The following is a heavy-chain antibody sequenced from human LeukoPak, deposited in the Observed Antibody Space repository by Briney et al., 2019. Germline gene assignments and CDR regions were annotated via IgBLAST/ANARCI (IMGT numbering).Heavy chain of an antibody. D-gene: IGHD5-12*01. CDR2: IKSETDGGTT. J-gene: IGHJ4*02. V-gene: IGHV3-15*01. Sequence: PGGSLSLSCAASGFTFSNAWMSWVRQGPGKGLEWVGRIKSETDGGTTDYAAPVKGRFIISRDGSKNTLYLQMNSLKTEDTAVYFCITGPLATLDYWGQGTLVTVSS. CDR1: GFTFSNAW. CDR3: ITGPLATLDY.